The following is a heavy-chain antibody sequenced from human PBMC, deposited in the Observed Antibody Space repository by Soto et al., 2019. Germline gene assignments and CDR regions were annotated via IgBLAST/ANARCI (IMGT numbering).Heavy chain of an antibody. J-gene: IGHJ4*02. CDR1: EFTFSSYA. Sequence: EVQLLESGGGLVQPGGSLRLSCAASEFTFSSYAMSWVRQAPGKGLEWVSAISGSGGSTYYADSVKGRFTISRDDSKNTLYLQMNSLRAEDTAVYYCAKDNKGGSCSHFDYWGQGTLVTVSS. CDR2: ISGSGGST. D-gene: IGHD2-15*01. CDR3: AKDNKGGSCSHFDY. V-gene: IGHV3-23*01.